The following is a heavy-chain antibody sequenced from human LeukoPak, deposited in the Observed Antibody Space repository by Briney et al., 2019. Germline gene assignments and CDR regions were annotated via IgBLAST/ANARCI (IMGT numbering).Heavy chain of an antibody. Sequence: GGSLRLSCAASGFTFSSYSMSWVRQAPGKGLEWVANIKQDGSEKNYVGSVQGRFTIARDNAKNPLYLQMNSLRAEDTAVYYCARSSITMVRGVIKSTTSWYHYYNMDVWGKGTTVTVSS. CDR1: GFTFSSYS. CDR2: IKQDGSEK. D-gene: IGHD3-10*01. CDR3: ARSSITMVRGVIKSTTSWYHYYNMDV. V-gene: IGHV3-7*01. J-gene: IGHJ6*03.